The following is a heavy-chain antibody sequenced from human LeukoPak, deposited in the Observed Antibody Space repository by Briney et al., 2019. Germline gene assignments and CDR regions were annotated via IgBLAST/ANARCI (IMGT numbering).Heavy chain of an antibody. Sequence: SETLSLTCTVSGGSISSDYWSWIRQSPGKGLEWIGYIYYSGNTNYNPSLKSRVIISVDTSKNQFSLKLNSVTAADTAVYYCARHSNGGTYPLDHWGQGTLVTVSS. CDR3: ARHSNGGTYPLDH. J-gene: IGHJ4*02. CDR1: GGSISSDY. D-gene: IGHD2-8*01. V-gene: IGHV4-59*08. CDR2: IYYSGNT.